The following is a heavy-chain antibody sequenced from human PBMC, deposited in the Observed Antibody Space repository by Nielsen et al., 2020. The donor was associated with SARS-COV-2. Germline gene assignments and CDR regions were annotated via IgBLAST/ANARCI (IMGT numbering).Heavy chain of an antibody. J-gene: IGHJ1*01. CDR1: GFTFSNYA. D-gene: IGHD5-18*01. CDR3: AKVRLFPPSDTTMTHYFQH. Sequence: GESLKISCAASGFTFSNYAMSWVRQGPGKGLEWVSTISGGGASTYYAASVKGRHTISRDNSKNMLYLQMNSLRAEDTAVYYCAKVRLFPPSDTTMTHYFQHWGPGTLVAVSS. V-gene: IGHV3-23*01. CDR2: ISGGGAST.